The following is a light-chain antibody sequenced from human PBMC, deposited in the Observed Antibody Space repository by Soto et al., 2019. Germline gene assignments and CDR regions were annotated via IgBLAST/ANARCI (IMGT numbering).Light chain of an antibody. Sequence: EIVMTQSPATLSVSPGERATLSCRASQRVSSNLAWYQQKPGQAPRLLIYGASTRASDTPARFSGSGSGTEFTITISSLQSEDFAGYFCQQYNNWPPASTFGQGTRLEIK. J-gene: IGKJ5*01. CDR3: QQYNNWPPAST. CDR1: QRVSSN. CDR2: GAS. V-gene: IGKV3-15*01.